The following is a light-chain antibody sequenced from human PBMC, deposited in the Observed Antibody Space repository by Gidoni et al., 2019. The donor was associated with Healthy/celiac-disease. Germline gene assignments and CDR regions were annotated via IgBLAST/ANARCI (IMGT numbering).Light chain of an antibody. J-gene: IGKJ1*01. CDR1: QSVNSN. V-gene: IGKV3-15*01. CDR2: GAS. CDR3: QQYNNWPSGT. Sequence: DIVMTQSPATLSVSPGERATLSCRASQSVNSNLAWYQQKPGQAPRLLIYGASTRATGIPARFSGSGSGTEFTLTISSLQSEDFAVYYCQQYNNWPSGTFGQGTKVEIK.